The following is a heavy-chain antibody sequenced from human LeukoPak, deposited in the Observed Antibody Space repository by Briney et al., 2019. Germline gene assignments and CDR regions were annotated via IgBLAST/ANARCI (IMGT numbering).Heavy chain of an antibody. Sequence: GGSLRLSCAASGFTFSSYEMNWVRQAPGKGLEWISYISSSGSTIQSADSVKGRFTISRDNAKNSLYLQMNSLRAEDTALYYCARKYCSTTSCLFDYWGQGTLVTASS. CDR2: ISSSGSTI. CDR1: GFTFSSYE. D-gene: IGHD2-2*01. CDR3: ARKYCSTTSCLFDY. J-gene: IGHJ4*02. V-gene: IGHV3-48*03.